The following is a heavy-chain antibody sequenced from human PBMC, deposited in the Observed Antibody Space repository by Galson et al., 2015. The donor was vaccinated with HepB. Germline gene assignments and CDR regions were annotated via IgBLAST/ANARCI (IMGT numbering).Heavy chain of an antibody. CDR3: ATDRRWGFDP. Sequence: SVKVSCKVSGSTLTKLSMHWVRQAPGKGLEWMGGFDPEDGETVYALKFQGRVTMTEDTSTDTGYMELTSLRSEDTAVYYCATDRRWGFDPWGQGTLVTVSS. V-gene: IGHV1-24*01. D-gene: IGHD3-16*01. CDR1: GSTLTKLS. CDR2: FDPEDGET. J-gene: IGHJ5*02.